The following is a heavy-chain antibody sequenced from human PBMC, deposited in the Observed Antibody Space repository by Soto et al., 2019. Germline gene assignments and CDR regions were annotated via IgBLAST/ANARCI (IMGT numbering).Heavy chain of an antibody. V-gene: IGHV3-48*02. Sequence: EVQLVESGGNLVQPGGSLRLSCAASGFRFSIYSMNWVRQAPGKGLEWSAYITSDTKTIKYADSVRGRFTISRDNDKNSVYLQMNSLKDEDMAVYDCARSVEAHFDYWGQGTVVTVSA. D-gene: IGHD1-26*01. J-gene: IGHJ4*02. CDR3: ARSVEAHFDY. CDR2: ITSDTKTI. CDR1: GFRFSIYS.